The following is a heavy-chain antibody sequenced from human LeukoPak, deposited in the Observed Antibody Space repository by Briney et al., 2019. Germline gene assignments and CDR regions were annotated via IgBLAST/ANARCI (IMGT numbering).Heavy chain of an antibody. CDR3: AKDNSGSYSPSKFGY. CDR1: GFTFSSYA. V-gene: IGHV3-23*01. D-gene: IGHD3-10*01. J-gene: IGHJ4*02. CDR2: ISGSGGST. Sequence: GGSLRLSCAASGFTFSSYAMSWVRQAPGKGLEWVSGISGSGGSTYYADSVKGRFTIFRDNSESTLYLEMDSLRGEDTAVYYCAKDNSGSYSPSKFGYWGQGTLVTVSS.